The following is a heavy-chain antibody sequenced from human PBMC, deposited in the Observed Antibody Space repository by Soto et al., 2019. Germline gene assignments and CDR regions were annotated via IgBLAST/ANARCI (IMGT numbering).Heavy chain of an antibody. CDR1: GGSISRGAYY. V-gene: IGHV4-31*03. D-gene: IGHD2-15*01. CDR2: IYHSGTT. Sequence: TLSHTCTVSGGSISRGAYYWSWIRQHPGKGLEWIGYIYHSGTTYYNPSLKSRVAISADTSKNQFSLKLTSVTAADTAVYYCGRDVLSVDHAFGGFDPWGQGIQVTVSS. J-gene: IGHJ5*02. CDR3: GRDVLSVDHAFGGFDP.